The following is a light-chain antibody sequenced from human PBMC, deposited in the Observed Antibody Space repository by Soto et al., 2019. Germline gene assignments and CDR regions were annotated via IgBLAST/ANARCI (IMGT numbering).Light chain of an antibody. Sequence: DIVMTQSPDSLAVSLGERATINCKSSQSLLYSSNNKNYLAWYQQIPGQPPKLLIYWTSTRESGVPDRFSGSGSGTDFTLTISSLQAEDVAVYYCRQYYSTPLTFGGGTKVDIK. CDR3: RQYYSTPLT. J-gene: IGKJ4*01. CDR1: QSLLYSSNNKNY. V-gene: IGKV4-1*01. CDR2: WTS.